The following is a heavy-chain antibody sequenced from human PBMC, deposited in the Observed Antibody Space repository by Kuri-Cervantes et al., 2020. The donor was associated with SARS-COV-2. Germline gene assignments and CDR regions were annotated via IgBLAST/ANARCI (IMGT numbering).Heavy chain of an antibody. Sequence: GGSLRLSCAASGFTFSSYAMSWVRQAPGKGLEWVSAISGSGGSTYYADSVKGRFTISRDNSKNTLYLQMNSLRAEDTAVYYCAKSRLTMVRGVITGDFDYWGQGTLVTVSS. D-gene: IGHD3-10*01. CDR2: ISGSGGST. V-gene: IGHV3-23*01. CDR3: AKSRLTMVRGVITGDFDY. CDR1: GFTFSSYA. J-gene: IGHJ4*02.